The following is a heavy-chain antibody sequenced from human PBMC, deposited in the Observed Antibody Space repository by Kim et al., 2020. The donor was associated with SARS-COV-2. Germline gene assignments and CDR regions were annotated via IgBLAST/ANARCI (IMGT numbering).Heavy chain of an antibody. D-gene: IGHD3-10*01. CDR3: AREGSGSYNWLDP. Sequence: ASVKVSCKASGYTFDTYALYWVRQAPGPRFEWMGWINGGNGNTRYSQNFQGRVTITRDTSATTAYMELSSLTSKDTAVYYCAREGSGSYNWLDPWGQGTLVTVSS. V-gene: IGHV1-3*01. CDR2: INGGNGNT. CDR1: GYTFDTYA. J-gene: IGHJ5*02.